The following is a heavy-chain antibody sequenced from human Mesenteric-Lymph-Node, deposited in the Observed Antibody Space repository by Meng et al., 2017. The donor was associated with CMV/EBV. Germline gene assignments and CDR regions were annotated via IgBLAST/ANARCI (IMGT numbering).Heavy chain of an antibody. V-gene: IGHV5-51*01. CDR3: ARHCDDFWSGSVKGYYYYGMDV. J-gene: IGHJ6*02. CDR2: IYPGDSDT. D-gene: IGHD3-3*01. Sequence: GESLKISCKGFGYSFIGYWIGWVRQTPGKGLEWMGIIYPGDSDTRYSPSFQGQVTISADKSISTAYLQWSSLKASDTAMYYCARHCDDFWSGSVKGYYYYGMDVWGQGTTVTVSS. CDR1: GYSFIGYW.